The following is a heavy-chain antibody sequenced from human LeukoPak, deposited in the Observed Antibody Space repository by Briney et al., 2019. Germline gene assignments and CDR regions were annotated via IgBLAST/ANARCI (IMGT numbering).Heavy chain of an antibody. CDR2: IIPIFGTA. J-gene: IGHJ4*02. Sequence: ASVKVSCKASGGTFSSYAISWVRQAPGQGLEWMGGIIPIFGTANYAQKFQGRVTITTDESTSTAYMELSSLRSEDTAVYYCARDFYDYVWGSYRLFYYFDYWGQGTLVTVSS. CDR3: ARDFYDYVWGSYRLFYYFDY. V-gene: IGHV1-69*05. D-gene: IGHD3-16*02. CDR1: GGTFSSYA.